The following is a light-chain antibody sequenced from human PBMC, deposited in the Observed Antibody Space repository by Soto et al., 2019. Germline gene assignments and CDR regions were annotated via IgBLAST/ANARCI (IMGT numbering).Light chain of an antibody. V-gene: IGKV3-20*01. CDR3: QQYGSSPP. J-gene: IGKJ4*01. CDR1: QTISSN. Sequence: VIRQIPATRTGAPGGKGTLSVRASQTISSNLAWYQQKPGQAPRLLIYVASNRATGIPDRFSGNWSGTDFTLALRSLEPEDSAVYYCQQYGSSPPFGGGTKVDIK. CDR2: VAS.